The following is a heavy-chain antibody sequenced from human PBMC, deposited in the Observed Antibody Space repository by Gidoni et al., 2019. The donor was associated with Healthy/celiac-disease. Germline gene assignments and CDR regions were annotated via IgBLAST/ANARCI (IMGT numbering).Heavy chain of an antibody. V-gene: IGHV3-30*18. J-gene: IGHJ4*02. Sequence: QVQLVESGGGVVQPGRYRRLSCAASGGTFSSYVMHWVRQAPGNGLEWVAVISYAGSNKYSADSVQVRFTISRDNSKNTLYLQMNSLRAEDTAVYYCAKDPKGSGSDYWGQGTLVTVSS. D-gene: IGHD3-22*01. CDR2: ISYAGSNK. CDR3: AKDPKGSGSDY. CDR1: GGTFSSYV.